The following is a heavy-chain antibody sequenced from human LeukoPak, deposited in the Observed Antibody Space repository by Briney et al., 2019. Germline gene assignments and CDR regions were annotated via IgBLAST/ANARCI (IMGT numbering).Heavy chain of an antibody. D-gene: IGHD1-26*01. J-gene: IGHJ4*02. V-gene: IGHV4-39*07. CDR2: IYYSGST. CDR1: GGSISSSSYY. Sequence: SETLSLTCTVSGGSISSSSYYWGWIRQPPGKGLEWIGSIYYSGSTYYNPSLKSRVTISVDTSKNQFSLKLSSVTAADTAVYYCASQGLGSYPFDYWGQGTLVTVSS. CDR3: ASQGLGSYPFDY.